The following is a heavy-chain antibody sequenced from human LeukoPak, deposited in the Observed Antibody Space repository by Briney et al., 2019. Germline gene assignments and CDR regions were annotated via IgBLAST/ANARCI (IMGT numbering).Heavy chain of an antibody. CDR1: GGSISSGSYY. Sequence: SETLSLTCTVSGGSISSGSYYWSWIRQPAGKGLEWIGRIYTSGSTNYNPSLKSRVTISVDTSKNQFSLKLSSVTAADTAVYYCARDPSGYCSGGSCYGYYFDYWGQGTLVTVSS. V-gene: IGHV4-61*02. CDR3: ARDPSGYCSGGSCYGYYFDY. J-gene: IGHJ4*02. CDR2: IYTSGST. D-gene: IGHD2-15*01.